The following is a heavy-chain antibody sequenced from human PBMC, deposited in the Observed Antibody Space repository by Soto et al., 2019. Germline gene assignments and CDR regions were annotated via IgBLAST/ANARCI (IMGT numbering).Heavy chain of an antibody. J-gene: IGHJ4*01. CDR2: ISSDGMTK. Sequence: QVRLVESGGGVVQPGRSLRLSCVASGFAFSYYGIHWVRRAPGKGLEWVGVISSDGMTKYYADSVKGRFTISRDNSKNTLLLQMDSLRPEDTAVYYCAKEIAVAGDLDYWGHGTLVTVSS. D-gene: IGHD6-19*01. CDR1: GFAFSYYG. CDR3: AKEIAVAGDLDY. V-gene: IGHV3-30*18.